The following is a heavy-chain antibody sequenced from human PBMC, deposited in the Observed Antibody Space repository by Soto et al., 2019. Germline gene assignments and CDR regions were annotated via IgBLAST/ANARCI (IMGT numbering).Heavy chain of an antibody. CDR2: ISGSGGST. Sequence: GGSLRLSCAASGFTFSSYAMSWVRQAPGKGLEWVSAISGSGGSTYYADSVKGRFTISRDNSKNTLYLQMNSLRAEDTAVYYCAKDQGLLRYFDWLLLTTFDYWGQGTLVTVSS. J-gene: IGHJ4*02. V-gene: IGHV3-23*01. D-gene: IGHD3-9*01. CDR1: GFTFSSYA. CDR3: AKDQGLLRYFDWLLLTTFDY.